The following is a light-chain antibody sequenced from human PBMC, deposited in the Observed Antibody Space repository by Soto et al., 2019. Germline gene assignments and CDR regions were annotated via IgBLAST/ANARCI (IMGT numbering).Light chain of an antibody. Sequence: DIQMTQSPSSVSAFVGDTVTITCRASHDIDRWLAWYQQKPGTAPNLLIYSAASLYTGVPSRFSGSGSVTDFTLTITNLQPEDSATYYCQHANSFAHTFGGGTKVEV. CDR3: QHANSFAHT. CDR2: SAA. J-gene: IGKJ4*01. CDR1: HDIDRW. V-gene: IGKV1-12*01.